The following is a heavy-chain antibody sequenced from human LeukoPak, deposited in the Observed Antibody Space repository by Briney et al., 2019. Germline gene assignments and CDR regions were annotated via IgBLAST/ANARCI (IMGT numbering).Heavy chain of an antibody. J-gene: IGHJ4*02. CDR1: GFTFSKYA. CDR2: IKKDGSEK. CDR3: ARDASYYDFWSGYYDY. Sequence: PGGSLRLSCAASGFTFSKYAMSWVRQAPGEGVEWVANIKKDGSEKYYVDSVKGRFTISRDNAKNSLYLQMNSLRAEDTAVYYCARDASYYDFWSGYYDYWGQGTLVTVSS. D-gene: IGHD3-3*01. V-gene: IGHV3-7*01.